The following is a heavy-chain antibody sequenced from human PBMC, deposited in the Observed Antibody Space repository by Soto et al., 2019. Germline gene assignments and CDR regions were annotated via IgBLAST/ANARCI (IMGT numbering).Heavy chain of an antibody. D-gene: IGHD6-6*01. CDR3: ARTFSIAARPYYYYGMDV. CDR2: IDWDDDK. V-gene: IGHV2-70*01. Sequence: SGPTLVNPTQTLTLTCTFSGFSLSTSGMCVSWIRQPPGKALEWLALIDWDDDKYYSTSLKTRLTISKDTSKNQVVLTMTNMDPVDTATYYCARTFSIAARPYYYYGMDVWGQGTTVTVSS. J-gene: IGHJ6*02. CDR1: GFSLSTSGMC.